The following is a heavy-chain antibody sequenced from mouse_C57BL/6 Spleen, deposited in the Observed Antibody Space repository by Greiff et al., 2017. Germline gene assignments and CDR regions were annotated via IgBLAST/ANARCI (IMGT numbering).Heavy chain of an antibody. CDR2: ISSGGSYT. CDR1: GFTFSSYG. V-gene: IGHV5-6*01. D-gene: IGHD1-1*01. CDR3: ARLDGSSRYYAMDY. J-gene: IGHJ4*01. Sequence: EVNVVESGGDLVKPGGSLKLSCAASGFTFSSYGMSWVRQTPDKRLEWVATISSGGSYTYYPDSVKGRFTISRDNAKNTLYLQMSSLKSEDTAMYYCARLDGSSRYYAMDYWGQGTSVTVSS.